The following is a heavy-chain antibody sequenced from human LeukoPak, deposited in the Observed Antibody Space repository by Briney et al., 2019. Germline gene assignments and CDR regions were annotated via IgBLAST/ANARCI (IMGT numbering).Heavy chain of an antibody. Sequence: PGGSLRLSCAASGFTFSSYAMHWVRQAPGKGLEWVAVISYDGSNKYYADSVKGRFTISRDNSKNTLYLQMNSLRAEDTAVYYCARDPYYDSSGSYYWGQGTLVTVSS. J-gene: IGHJ4*02. CDR2: ISYDGSNK. D-gene: IGHD3-22*01. CDR1: GFTFSSYA. V-gene: IGHV3-30*14. CDR3: ARDPYYDSSGSYY.